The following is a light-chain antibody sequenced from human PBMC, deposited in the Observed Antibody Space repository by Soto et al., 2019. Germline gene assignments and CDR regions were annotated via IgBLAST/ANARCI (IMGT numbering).Light chain of an antibody. CDR2: DAS. V-gene: IGKV3-11*01. Sequence: EIVLTQSPATLSLSPGERATLSCRASQSVSSSLAWYQQKPGQAPRLLIYDASNRATGIPARFSGSGSGTDFTLTISSLEPEDFAVYYGQQRSNWPPLTFGGGTKVEIK. J-gene: IGKJ4*01. CDR1: QSVSSS. CDR3: QQRSNWPPLT.